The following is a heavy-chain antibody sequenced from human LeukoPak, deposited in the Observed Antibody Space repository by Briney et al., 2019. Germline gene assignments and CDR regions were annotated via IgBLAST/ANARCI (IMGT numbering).Heavy chain of an antibody. Sequence: SETLSLTCTVSGDSIRSYYWTWIRQPAGKGLEWIGRIYTSGSTNYNPSLKTRVIMSVDTSKNQFSLKLSSVTAADTAVYYCARDLGDRSRAYFAFDYWGQGTLVTVSS. CDR3: ARDLGDRSRAYFAFDY. D-gene: IGHD3-16*01. J-gene: IGHJ4*02. CDR1: GDSIRSYY. CDR2: IYTSGST. V-gene: IGHV4-4*07.